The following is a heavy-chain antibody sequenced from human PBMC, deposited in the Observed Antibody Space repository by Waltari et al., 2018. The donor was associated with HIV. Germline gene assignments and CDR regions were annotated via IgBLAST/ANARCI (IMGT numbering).Heavy chain of an antibody. V-gene: IGHV3-30*01. D-gene: IGHD3-22*01. Sequence: QVQLVESGGGVVQPGRYLRLSCAASGFTFSGYDMHWVRQAPGKGLEWVAVISYDGSNRYYADSVKGRFTISRDNSKNTLYLQMNSLRAEDTAVYYCARDQTMTRAFDIWGQGTMVTVSS. J-gene: IGHJ3*02. CDR3: ARDQTMTRAFDI. CDR2: ISYDGSNR. CDR1: GFTFSGYD.